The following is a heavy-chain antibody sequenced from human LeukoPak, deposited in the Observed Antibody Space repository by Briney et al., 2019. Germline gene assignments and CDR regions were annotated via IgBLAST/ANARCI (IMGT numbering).Heavy chain of an antibody. J-gene: IGHJ4*02. Sequence: PSETLSLTCTVSGGSISSSSYYWGWIRQPPGKGLEWIGSIYYSGSTYYNPSLKSRVTISVDTSKNQFSLKLSSVTAADTAVYYCARAVVGNEGYYFDYWGQGTLVTVSS. V-gene: IGHV4-39*07. D-gene: IGHD1-26*01. CDR2: IYYSGST. CDR3: ARAVVGNEGYYFDY. CDR1: GGSISSSSYY.